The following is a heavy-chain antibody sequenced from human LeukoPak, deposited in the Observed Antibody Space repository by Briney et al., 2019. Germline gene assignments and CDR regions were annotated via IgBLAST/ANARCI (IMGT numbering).Heavy chain of an antibody. Sequence: PGGSLRLSCAASGFTFSSYAMHWVRQAPGKGLEYVSAISSNGGSTYYANSVKGRLTISRDNSKNTLYLQMGSLRAEDMAVYYCASSLPSSNWGQGTLVTVSS. V-gene: IGHV3-64*01. CDR2: ISSNGGST. J-gene: IGHJ4*02. CDR1: GFTFSSYA. D-gene: IGHD6-13*01. CDR3: ASSLPSSN.